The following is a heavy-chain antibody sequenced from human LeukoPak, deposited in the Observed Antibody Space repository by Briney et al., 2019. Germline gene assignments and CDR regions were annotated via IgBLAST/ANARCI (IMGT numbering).Heavy chain of an antibody. Sequence: GKSLRLSCAASGFPFSDHNIHWVRRAPGKGLEWVAFISFEGSKIDYADSVKGRFTISRDNTQNTVSLQMNSLRSDDTAMYYCAKTIDGYWPQFDVWGQGTLVTVSS. J-gene: IGHJ4*02. CDR1: GFPFSDHN. D-gene: IGHD5-24*01. CDR3: AKTIDGYWPQFDV. CDR2: ISFEGSKI. V-gene: IGHV3-30*18.